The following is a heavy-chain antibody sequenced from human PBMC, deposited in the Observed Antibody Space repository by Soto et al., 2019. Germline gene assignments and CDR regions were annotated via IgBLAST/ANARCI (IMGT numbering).Heavy chain of an antibody. CDR3: ARELVGIAAAGSFDY. CDR1: AYTCSSYW. Sequence: GTLRCSGAASAYTCSSYWMIWVREVAGNGLEWVANIKQDGSEKYYVYSVKGRFTISRDNAKNTLYLQMNSLRAEDTAVYYCARELVGIAAAGSFDYWGQGTLVTVSS. J-gene: IGHJ4*02. D-gene: IGHD6-13*01. CDR2: IKQDGSEK. V-gene: IGHV3-7*03.